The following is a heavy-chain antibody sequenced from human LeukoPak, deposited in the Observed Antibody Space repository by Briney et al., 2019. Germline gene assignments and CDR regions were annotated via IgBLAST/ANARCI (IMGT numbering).Heavy chain of an antibody. CDR1: GGSISSNNYY. CDR3: ARGEPYSSGWYRGAFDP. CDR2: FYYSGST. V-gene: IGHV4-39*07. J-gene: IGHJ5*02. Sequence: SETLSLTCTISGGSISSNNYYWSWIRQPPGKGPEWIGSFYYSGSTNYNPSLKSRVTISVDTSKNQFSLKLSSVTAADTAVYYCARGEPYSSGWYRGAFDPWGQGTLVTVSS. D-gene: IGHD6-19*01.